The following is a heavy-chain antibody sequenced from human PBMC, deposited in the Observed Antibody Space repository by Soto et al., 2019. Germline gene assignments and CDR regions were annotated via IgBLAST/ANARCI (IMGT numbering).Heavy chain of an antibody. V-gene: IGHV4-59*08. J-gene: IGHJ6*02. Sequence: QVQLQQSGPGLVKPSETLSLTCSVSSGPSSSHNWGWIRQPPGRGLEWIGYVYSTGGTSYNPSLKSLVPLSADTSTNHISLTLTSVTAADTAVSYFVRQGIGNLHGLVDVWGQGTTVRVSS. CDR2: VYSTGGT. D-gene: IGHD1-1*01. CDR3: VRQGIGNLHGLVDV. CDR1: SGPSSSHN.